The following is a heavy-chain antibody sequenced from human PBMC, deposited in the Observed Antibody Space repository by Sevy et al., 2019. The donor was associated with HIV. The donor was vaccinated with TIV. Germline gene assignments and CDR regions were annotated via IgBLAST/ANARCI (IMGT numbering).Heavy chain of an antibody. CDR1: GFTFSNYW. Sequence: GGSLRLSCAASGFTFSNYWMSWVRQAPGKGLEWVTNIKQDGSEKYYVDSVKGRFTISRDNAKNSLYLQMNSLRAEDTAVYYCARGNYYDSTGYYPDTFDIWGQGTMVTVSS. CDR3: ARGNYYDSTGYYPDTFDI. CDR2: IKQDGSEK. J-gene: IGHJ3*02. V-gene: IGHV3-7*01. D-gene: IGHD3-22*01.